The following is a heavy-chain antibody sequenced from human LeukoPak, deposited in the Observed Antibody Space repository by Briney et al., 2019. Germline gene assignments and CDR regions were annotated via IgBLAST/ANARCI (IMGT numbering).Heavy chain of an antibody. CDR3: ARDYSSGWYAFDY. J-gene: IGHJ4*02. CDR1: GYIFTSYG. D-gene: IGHD6-19*01. V-gene: IGHV1-18*01. CDR2: ISAYNGNT. Sequence: GATVKVSCKASGYIFTSYGISWVRQAPGQGLEWMGWISAYNGNTNYAQKLQGRVTMTTDTSTSTAYMELRSLRSDDTAFYYCARDYSSGWYAFDYWGRGTLVTVSS.